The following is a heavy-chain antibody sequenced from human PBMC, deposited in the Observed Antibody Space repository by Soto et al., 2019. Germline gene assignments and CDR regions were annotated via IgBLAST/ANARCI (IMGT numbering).Heavy chain of an antibody. V-gene: IGHV3-23*01. Sequence: EVQLLESGGGLVQPGGSLRLSCAASGFTFSNYAMSWVRQAPGKALAWVSSINIVGGATNYADSVRGRFTMSRDDSRNTVFLQMNSLRAEDTAVYYCTKNYYFDSWGQGTRVTVSS. J-gene: IGHJ4*02. CDR2: INIVGGAT. CDR1: GFTFSNYA. CDR3: TKNYYFDS.